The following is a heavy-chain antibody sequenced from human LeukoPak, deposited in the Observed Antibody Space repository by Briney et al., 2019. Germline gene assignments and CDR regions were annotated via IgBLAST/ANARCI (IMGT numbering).Heavy chain of an antibody. CDR3: ARITPVAGNSYS. J-gene: IGHJ4*02. D-gene: IGHD6-19*01. CDR2: IRYDGGSE. CDR1: GFTLSRSN. Sequence: PGGSLRLSCSSPGFTLSRSNMHWVRQTPGKGLEWVAFIRYDGGSEYYAESVRGRFTISRDNNKNTLYLQMKGLRPEDTGLYYCARITPVAGNSYSWSQGTLVTVSS. V-gene: IGHV3-30*02.